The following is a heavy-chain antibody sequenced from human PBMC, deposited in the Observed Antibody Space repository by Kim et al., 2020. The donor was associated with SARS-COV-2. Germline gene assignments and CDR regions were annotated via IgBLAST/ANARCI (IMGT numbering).Heavy chain of an antibody. Sequence: ASVKVSCKASGYTFTDYYIQWVRQAPGQGLEWMGWIVTNSGGTNYAQKFQGRVTMTRDMSISTAFMELSRLTSDDTAVYYCARGGPAHEVDPWGQGTLVT. V-gene: IGHV1-2*02. CDR2: IVTNSGGT. CDR1: GYTFTDYY. J-gene: IGHJ5*02. CDR3: ARGGPAHEVDP.